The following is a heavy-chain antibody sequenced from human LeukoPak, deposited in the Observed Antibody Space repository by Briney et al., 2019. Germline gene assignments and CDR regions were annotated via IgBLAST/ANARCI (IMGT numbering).Heavy chain of an antibody. CDR3: ARHRRYSSGWGDY. J-gene: IGHJ4*02. V-gene: IGHV5-51*01. CDR1: GYSFTNYW. D-gene: IGHD6-19*01. CDR2: IYPGDSDT. Sequence: GESLKISCKGSGYSFTNYWIGWVRQLPGKGLEWMGIIYPGDSDTRYSPSFQGQVTISADKSISTAYLQWSSLKASDTAMYYCARHRRYSSGWGDYWGQGTLVTVSS.